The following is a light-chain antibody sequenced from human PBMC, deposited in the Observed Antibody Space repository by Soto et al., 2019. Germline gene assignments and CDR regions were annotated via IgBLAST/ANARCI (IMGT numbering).Light chain of an antibody. CDR1: SSNIGSNY. CDR3: AAWDDTLSGLV. Sequence: QSVLTQPPSASGTPGQTVTLSCSGRSSNIGSNYVYWYQQLPGTAPRLLMYRADQRPSGVPDRFSGSKSGTSASLAISGLRSEDEADYYCAAWDDTLSGLVFGGGTKLTVL. J-gene: IGLJ2*01. CDR2: RAD. V-gene: IGLV1-47*01.